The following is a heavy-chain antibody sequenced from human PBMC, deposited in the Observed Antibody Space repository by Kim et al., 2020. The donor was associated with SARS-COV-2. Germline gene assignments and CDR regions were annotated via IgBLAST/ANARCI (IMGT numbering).Heavy chain of an antibody. D-gene: IGHD3-10*01. CDR2: IKQDGTEK. J-gene: IGHJ4*02. CDR3: YMGSYFDS. Sequence: GGSLRLSCAASGFTFSNYWMNWVRQAPGKGLEWVANIKQDGTEKNYVDSVKGRFTISTDNAKSSVYLQMNTLRAEDTAVYYCYMGSYFDSWGQGTRVIVS. CDR1: GFTFSNYW. V-gene: IGHV3-7*01.